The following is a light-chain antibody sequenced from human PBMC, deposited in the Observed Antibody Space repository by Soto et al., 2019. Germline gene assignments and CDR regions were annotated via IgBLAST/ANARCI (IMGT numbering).Light chain of an antibody. V-gene: IGLV2-14*01. CDR3: QSYDSSLSGYV. CDR2: EVS. CDR1: SSDIGAYNY. J-gene: IGLJ1*01. Sequence: QSVLTQPASVSGSPGQSITISCTGSSSDIGAYNYVSWYQQYPGKAPKLMIHEVSNRPSGVSARFSASKSGNTASLTISGLQAEDEADYYCQSYDSSLSGYVFGTGTKVTVL.